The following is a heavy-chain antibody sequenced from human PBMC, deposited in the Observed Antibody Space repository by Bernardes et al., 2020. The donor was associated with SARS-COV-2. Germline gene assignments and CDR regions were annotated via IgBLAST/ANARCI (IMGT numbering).Heavy chain of an antibody. D-gene: IGHD3-10*01. CDR1: GFTFDGYA. CDR2: ISWNSGSI. V-gene: IGHV3-9*01. J-gene: IGHJ4*02. Sequence: GGSLRLSCADSGFTFDGYAMYWVRQAPGKGLEWVSSISWNSGSIGYADSVKGRFTISRDNAKNSLYLQMNFLRAEDTALYYCAKDYGSGSSFFDYWGQGTLVTVSS. CDR3: AKDYGSGSSFFDY.